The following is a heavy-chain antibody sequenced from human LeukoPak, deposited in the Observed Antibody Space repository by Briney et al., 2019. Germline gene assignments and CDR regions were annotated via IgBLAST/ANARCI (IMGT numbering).Heavy chain of an antibody. CDR3: ARHGRALGHYYFDY. D-gene: IGHD3-3*02. Sequence: GESLKISCKGSGYSFTSYWISWVRQMPGKGLEWMGRIDPSDSYTNYSPSFQGQVTISADKSISTAYLQWSSLKASDTAVYHCARHGRALGHYYFDYWGQGTLVTVSS. CDR2: IDPSDSYT. CDR1: GYSFTSYW. V-gene: IGHV5-10-1*04. J-gene: IGHJ4*02.